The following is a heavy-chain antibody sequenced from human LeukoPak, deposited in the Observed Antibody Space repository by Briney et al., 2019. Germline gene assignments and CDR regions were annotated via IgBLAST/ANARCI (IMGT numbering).Heavy chain of an antibody. Sequence: PGGSLRLSCAASGFTFSSYSMNWVRQAPGKGLEWVSSISSSSSYIYYTDSVKGRFTISRDNAKNSLYLQMNSLRAEDTAVYYCARQVLLWFGEAYNWFDPWGQGTLVTVSS. D-gene: IGHD3-10*01. J-gene: IGHJ5*02. CDR2: ISSSSSYI. CDR1: GFTFSSYS. CDR3: ARQVLLWFGEAYNWFDP. V-gene: IGHV3-21*01.